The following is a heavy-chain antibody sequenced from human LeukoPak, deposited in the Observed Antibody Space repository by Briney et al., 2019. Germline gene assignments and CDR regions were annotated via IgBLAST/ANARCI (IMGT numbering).Heavy chain of an antibody. J-gene: IGHJ5*02. CDR3: ARGGWVGVATMGLWFDP. D-gene: IGHD5-12*01. V-gene: IGHV1-2*02. CDR1: GYTFTGYY. CDR2: INPYSGGT. Sequence: GASVKVSCKASGYTFTGYYMHWVRQAPGQGLEWMGWINPYSGGTNYAQKFQGRVTMTRDTSISTAYMELSRRRSDDTAVYYCARGGWVGVATMGLWFDPWGQGTLVTVSS.